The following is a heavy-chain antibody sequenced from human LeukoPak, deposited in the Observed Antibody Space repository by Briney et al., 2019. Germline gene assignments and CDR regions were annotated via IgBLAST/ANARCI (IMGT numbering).Heavy chain of an antibody. CDR1: GFTFSNYD. CDR2: IGTTGDT. CDR3: ARGAFYAMDV. Sequence: AGGSLRLSCAASGFTFSNYDMHWVRQATGKGLEWVSAIGTTGDTYYPGSVKGRFTISRENAKNSLYLQLNSLRAGDTGVYYCARGAFYAMDVWGQGTTVTVSS. J-gene: IGHJ6*02. V-gene: IGHV3-13*04.